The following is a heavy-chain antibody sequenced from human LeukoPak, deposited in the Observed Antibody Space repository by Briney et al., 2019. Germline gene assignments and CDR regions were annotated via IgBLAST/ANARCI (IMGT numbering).Heavy chain of an antibody. CDR2: IYPGDSDT. V-gene: IGHV5-51*01. CDR3: ARPMVRGDTNDY. Sequence: GESLNSSCKGSGYSFTSYWIGWVRQMPGKGLDWMGIIYPGDSDTRYSPSFQCQVTISADKSISTAYLQWSSLKASDTDMYSCARPMVRGDTNDYWGQGTLVTVSS. CDR1: GYSFTSYW. J-gene: IGHJ4*02. D-gene: IGHD3-10*01.